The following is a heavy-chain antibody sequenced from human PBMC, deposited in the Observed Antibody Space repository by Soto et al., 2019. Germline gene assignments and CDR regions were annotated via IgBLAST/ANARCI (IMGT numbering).Heavy chain of an antibody. CDR2: IKQDGREK. J-gene: IGHJ6*01. Sequence: PGGSLRLSCAASGFTFSSYWISWVRQAPGKGLEWVANIKQDGREKYYVDSVKGRFTISRDNAKNSLYLHMNSLRAVDTAVYYCARGERYFDRFYYYYGVDVWGQGTTVTVSS. CDR3: ARGERYFDRFYYYYGVDV. D-gene: IGHD3-9*01. CDR1: GFTFSSYW. V-gene: IGHV3-7*03.